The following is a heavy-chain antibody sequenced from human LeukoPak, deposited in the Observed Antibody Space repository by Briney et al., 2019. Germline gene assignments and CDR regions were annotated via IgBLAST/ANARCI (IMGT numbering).Heavy chain of an antibody. CDR2: ISGGGGTT. J-gene: IGHJ4*02. V-gene: IGHV3-23*01. D-gene: IGHD3-22*01. CDR3: VHSLSGYYYYFDY. CDR1: GFSFNGYA. Sequence: GGSLRLSCAASGFSFNGYAMTWVRQAPGKGLEWVSTISGGGGTTYYADSVKGRFTISRDNSKNTLYLQMNSLRAEDTAVYYCVHSLSGYYYYFDYWGQGTLVTVSS.